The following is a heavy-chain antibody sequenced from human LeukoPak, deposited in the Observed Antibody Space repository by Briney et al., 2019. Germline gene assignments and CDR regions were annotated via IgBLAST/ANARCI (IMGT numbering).Heavy chain of an antibody. Sequence: GGSLRLSCAASGFIFSSYGMQWVRQDPGKGLEWVAVISYDGSNKYYADSVKGRFTISRDNSKNTLYLQMNSLRAEDTAVYYCAKDWGIVVVSLFDYWGQGTLVTVSS. D-gene: IGHD2-21*01. CDR3: AKDWGIVVVSLFDY. V-gene: IGHV3-30*18. J-gene: IGHJ4*02. CDR1: GFIFSSYG. CDR2: ISYDGSNK.